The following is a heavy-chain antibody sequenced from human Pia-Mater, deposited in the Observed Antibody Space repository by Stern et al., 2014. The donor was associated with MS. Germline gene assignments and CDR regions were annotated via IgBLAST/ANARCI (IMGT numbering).Heavy chain of an antibody. V-gene: IGHV1-69*06. CDR1: GGTFLNYA. Sequence: QMQLVQSGAEVKKPGSSVKVSCKASGGTFLNYAITWLRQAPGQGLEWMCDIDPIFGTTNHAQKFRGRVTITADRSTSTAYMEMSSLRSEDTAVYYWAGPRYNFWGQGTLVVVSS. CDR2: IDPIFGTT. CDR3: AGPRYNF. J-gene: IGHJ4*02. D-gene: IGHD3-9*01.